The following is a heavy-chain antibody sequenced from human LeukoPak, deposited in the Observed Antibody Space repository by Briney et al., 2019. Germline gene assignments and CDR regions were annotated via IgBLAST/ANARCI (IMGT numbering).Heavy chain of an antibody. CDR3: ARGRIHGSGYYYY. J-gene: IGHJ4*02. D-gene: IGHD3-22*01. CDR1: GGSFSSYY. CDR2: INHSGST. Sequence: SETLSLTCAVSGGSFSSYYWSWIRQPPGKGLEWIGEINHSGSTNYNPSLKSRVTISVDTTKNQFSLKLSSVTAADTAVYYCARGRIHGSGYYYYWGQGTLVTVSS. V-gene: IGHV4-34*01.